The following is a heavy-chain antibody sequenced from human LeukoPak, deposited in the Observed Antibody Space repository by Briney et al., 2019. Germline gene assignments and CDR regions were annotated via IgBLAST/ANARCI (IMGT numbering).Heavy chain of an antibody. CDR1: GFTFSIYW. J-gene: IGHJ5*02. CDR3: ARDRGSYSTFDP. CDR2: IKQDGSEK. V-gene: IGHV3-7*01. D-gene: IGHD2-15*01. Sequence: GGSLRLSCAASGFTFSIYWMNWVRQAPGKGLEWVANIKQDGSEKYYVDSMKGRFTISRDNAKNSLYLQMNSLRAEDTAVYYCARDRGSYSTFDPWGQGTLVTVSS.